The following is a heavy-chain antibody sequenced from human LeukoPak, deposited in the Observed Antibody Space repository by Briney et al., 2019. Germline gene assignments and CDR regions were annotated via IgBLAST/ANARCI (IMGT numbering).Heavy chain of an antibody. Sequence: ASVKVSCKASGYTFTGYYMHWVRQAPGQGLEWMGWINPNSGGTNYAQKFQGRVTMTRDMSTSTVYMELSSLRSEDTAVYYCARVDSGYEGQFDYWGQGTLVTVSS. D-gene: IGHD5-12*01. V-gene: IGHV1-2*02. CDR3: ARVDSGYEGQFDY. J-gene: IGHJ4*02. CDR1: GYTFTGYY. CDR2: INPNSGGT.